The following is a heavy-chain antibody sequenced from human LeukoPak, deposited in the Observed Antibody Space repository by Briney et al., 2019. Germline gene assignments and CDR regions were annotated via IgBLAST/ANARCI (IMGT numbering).Heavy chain of an antibody. J-gene: IGHJ4*02. CDR2: IYYSGST. CDR1: GGSFSGYY. Sequence: PSETLSLTCAVYGGSFSGYYWSWIRQPPGKGLEWIGSIYYSGSTYYNPSLKSRVTISVDTSKNQFSLKLSSVTAADTAVYYCARGDGYISGYWGQGTLVTVSS. D-gene: IGHD5-24*01. V-gene: IGHV4-34*01. CDR3: ARGDGYISGY.